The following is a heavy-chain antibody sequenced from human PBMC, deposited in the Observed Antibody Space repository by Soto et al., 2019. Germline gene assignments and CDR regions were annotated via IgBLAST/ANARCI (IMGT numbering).Heavy chain of an antibody. CDR2: IIPIFGTA. Sequence: QVQLVQSGAEVKKPGSSVKVSCKASGGTFSSYAISWVRQAPGQGLEWMGGIIPIFGTANYAQKFQGRVTITADESTSTAYRELRSLRSEDKAVYYCALAGTRERDFDYWGQGTLVTVSS. V-gene: IGHV1-69*01. J-gene: IGHJ4*02. CDR1: GGTFSSYA. D-gene: IGHD6-19*01. CDR3: ALAGTRERDFDY.